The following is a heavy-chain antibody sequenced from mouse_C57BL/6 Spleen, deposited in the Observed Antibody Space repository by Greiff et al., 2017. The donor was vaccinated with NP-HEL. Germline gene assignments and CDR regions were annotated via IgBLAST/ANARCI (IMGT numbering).Heavy chain of an antibody. D-gene: IGHD2-1*01. J-gene: IGHJ2*01. CDR1: GFNIKDYY. CDR3: ARGGNYGNYFDY. V-gene: IGHV14-2*01. Sequence: VQLQQSGAELVKPGASVKLSCTASGFNIKDYYMHWVKQRTEQGLEWIGRIDPEDGETKYAPEFQGKATITADTSSNTAYLQLSSLTSEAAAVYYGARGGNYGNYFDYWGQGTTLTVSS. CDR2: IDPEDGET.